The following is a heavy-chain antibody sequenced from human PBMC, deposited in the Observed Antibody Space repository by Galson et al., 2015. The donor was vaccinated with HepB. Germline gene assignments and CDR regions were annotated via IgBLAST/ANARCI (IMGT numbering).Heavy chain of an antibody. CDR3: ARSFYSFRSASTLPLYLDI. CDR2: IFYSGGT. Sequence: TLSLTCSVSGGSISSNSYYWNWIRQHPGKGLEWIGYIFYSGGTHYNPSLGGRISMSVDTSRNRFSLTLTSVTAADTAIYYCARSFYSFRSASTLPLYLDIWGPGALVIVSS. D-gene: IGHD3-3*01. J-gene: IGHJ4*02. CDR1: GGSISSNSYY. V-gene: IGHV4-31*03.